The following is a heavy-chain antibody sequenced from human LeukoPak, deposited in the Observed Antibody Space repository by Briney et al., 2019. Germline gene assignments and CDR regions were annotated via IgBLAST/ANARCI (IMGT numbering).Heavy chain of an antibody. Sequence: ASVKVSCQASGYTFTSYYIHWVRQAPGQGLEWMAIINPSGGTTSYAQKFRGRLTMTRDTSTSTVYMELSSLRSEDTAVYYCARDHRPSYDSSAYYYPGDYWGQGTLVTVSS. CDR3: ARDHRPSYDSSAYYYPGDY. CDR2: INPSGGTT. J-gene: IGHJ4*02. CDR1: GYTFTSYY. D-gene: IGHD3-22*01. V-gene: IGHV1-46*01.